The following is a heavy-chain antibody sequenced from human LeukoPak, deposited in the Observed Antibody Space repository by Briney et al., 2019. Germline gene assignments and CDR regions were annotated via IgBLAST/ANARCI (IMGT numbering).Heavy chain of an antibody. CDR1: GYTFTSYA. Sequence: GASVKVSCKASGYTFTSYAMNWVRQAPGQGLEWMGWISTNTGSPTYAQGFTGRFVFSLDTSVSTAYLQISSLKAEDTAVYYCARAGCSSTSCYEAPYNWFDPWGQGTLVTVSS. V-gene: IGHV7-4-1*02. D-gene: IGHD2-2*01. CDR3: ARAGCSSTSCYEAPYNWFDP. CDR2: ISTNTGSP. J-gene: IGHJ5*02.